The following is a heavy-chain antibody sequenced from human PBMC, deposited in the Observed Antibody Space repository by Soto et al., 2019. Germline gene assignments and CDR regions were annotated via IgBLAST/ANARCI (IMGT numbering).Heavy chain of an antibody. V-gene: IGHV4-31*02. J-gene: IGHJ4*02. Sequence: KTSETLSLTCTVSGDSISSGGYYWSWIRQHPGKGLECIGYIYFGGRSYYNPSLESRVTISVDTSQNQFSLKLSSVTAADTAVYYCARVYYDSSGFFTLGNYWGQGTLVTVSS. CDR1: GDSISSGGYY. CDR2: IYFGGRS. CDR3: ARVYYDSSGFFTLGNY. D-gene: IGHD3-22*01.